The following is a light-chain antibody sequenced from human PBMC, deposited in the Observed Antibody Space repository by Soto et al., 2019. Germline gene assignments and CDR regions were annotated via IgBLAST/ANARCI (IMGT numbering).Light chain of an antibody. V-gene: IGKV3-20*01. CDR1: QSVTSSY. CDR2: GAS. J-gene: IGKJ3*01. Sequence: EIVLTQSPGTLSLSPGERATLSCRASQSVTSSYLAWYQQKPGQAPRLLMYGASSRATGIPDRFSGSGSGTDFTLTIDRLEPEDFAMYYCHQYGSSPLTFDPGTKLDI. CDR3: HQYGSSPLT.